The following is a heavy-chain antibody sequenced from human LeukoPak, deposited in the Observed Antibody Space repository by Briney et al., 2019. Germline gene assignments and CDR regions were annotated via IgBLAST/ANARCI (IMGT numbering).Heavy chain of an antibody. CDR3: AKGFLGYVFFDH. CDR1: GFTFSSYW. D-gene: IGHD5-12*01. V-gene: IGHV3-7*01. CDR2: IKQDGSEK. J-gene: IGHJ4*02. Sequence: PGGSLRLSCAASGFTFSSYWMSWVRQAPGKGLEWVANIKQDGSEKYYVDSVKGRFTISRDNAKNSLYLQMNSLRVEDTAVYYCAKGFLGYVFFDHWGQGTLVTVSS.